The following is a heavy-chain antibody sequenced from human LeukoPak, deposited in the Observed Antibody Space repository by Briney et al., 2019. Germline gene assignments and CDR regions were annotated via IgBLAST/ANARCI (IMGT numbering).Heavy chain of an antibody. D-gene: IGHD5-18*01. CDR2: IIPIFGTP. J-gene: IGHJ3*02. Sequence: SVKVSCKASGDTFTTYTFNWVRHAPGQEPEWMGRIIPIFGTPNYALQYQGRVTIAADRSTSTVYLQLNSLEFDDTAVYHCARMSDTSMGFDIWGQGTMVTVSS. V-gene: IGHV1-69*08. CDR3: ARMSDTSMGFDI. CDR1: GDTFTTYT.